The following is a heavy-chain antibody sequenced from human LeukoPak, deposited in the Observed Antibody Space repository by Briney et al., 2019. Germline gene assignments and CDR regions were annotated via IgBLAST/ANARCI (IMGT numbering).Heavy chain of an antibody. CDR2: ISAYNSNT. CDR1: GYTFTSYG. CDR3: ARTKQDIVVVPAALRGNWFDP. J-gene: IGHJ5*02. D-gene: IGHD2-2*02. Sequence: ASVKVSCKASGYTFTSYGISWVRQAPGQGLEWMGWISAYNSNTNYAQKLQGRVTMTTDTSTSTAYMELRSLRSDDTAVYYCARTKQDIVVVPAALRGNWFDPWGQGTLVTVSS. V-gene: IGHV1-18*01.